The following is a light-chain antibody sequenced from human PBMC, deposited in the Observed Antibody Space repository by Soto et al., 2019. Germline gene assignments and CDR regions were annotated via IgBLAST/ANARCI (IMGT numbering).Light chain of an antibody. Sequence: QSALTQPPSASGTPGQRVTISCSGSSSNIGTNTVDWYQQLPRSAPKLLMYSSNQRPSGVPDRFSGSKSSTSASLAISGLQSEDEADYYCAAWNGSLSVVLFGGGTKLTVL. V-gene: IGLV1-44*01. CDR1: SSNIGTNT. J-gene: IGLJ3*02. CDR3: AAWNGSLSVVL. CDR2: SSN.